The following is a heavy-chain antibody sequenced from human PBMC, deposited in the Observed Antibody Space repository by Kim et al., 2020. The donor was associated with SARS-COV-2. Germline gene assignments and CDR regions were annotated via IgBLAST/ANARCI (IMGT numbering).Heavy chain of an antibody. J-gene: IGHJ6*02. V-gene: IGHV3-30-3*01. CDR3: ARDPWSRLRGLTYSYYGMDV. CDR2: ISYDGSNK. CDR1: GFTFSSCA. Sequence: GGSLRLSFAASGFTFSSCAIHWVRQAPGKGLEWVAVISYDGSNKKYADSVKGRFTISRDNSKNTLYLQMNSLRAEDTALYSCARDPWSRLRGLTYSYYGMDVWGQGTTVTVSS. D-gene: IGHD3-10*01.